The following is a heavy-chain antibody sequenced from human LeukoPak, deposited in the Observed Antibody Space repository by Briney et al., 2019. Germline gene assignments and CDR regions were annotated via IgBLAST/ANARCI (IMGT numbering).Heavy chain of an antibody. CDR1: GFTFSSYG. V-gene: IGHV3-33*01. CDR2: IWYDGSNK. D-gene: IGHD4-17*01. J-gene: IGHJ5*02. Sequence: GGSLRLSCAASGFTFSSYGMPWVRQAPGKGLEWVAVIWYDGSNKYYADSVKGRFTISRDNSKNTLYLQMNSLRAEDTAVYYCARGLSDYGEIDPWGQGTLVTVSS. CDR3: ARGLSDYGEIDP.